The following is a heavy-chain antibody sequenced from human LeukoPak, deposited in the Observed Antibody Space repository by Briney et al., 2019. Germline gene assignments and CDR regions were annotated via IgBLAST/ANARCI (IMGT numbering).Heavy chain of an antibody. V-gene: IGHV3-48*01. D-gene: IGHD5-12*01. CDR1: GFTFSTYS. CDR3: ARDRDISPSYFDY. Sequence: GGSLRLSCAASGFTFSTYSMNWVRQAPGRGLEWVSYISYSSNTIYYADSVKGRFTISRDNAKSSLHLQMNSLRVEDTAVYYCARDRDISPSYFDYWGQGTLVTVSS. CDR2: ISYSSNTI. J-gene: IGHJ4*02.